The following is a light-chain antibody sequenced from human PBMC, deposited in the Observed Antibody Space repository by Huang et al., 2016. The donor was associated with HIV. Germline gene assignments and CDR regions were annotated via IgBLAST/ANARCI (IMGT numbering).Light chain of an antibody. J-gene: IGKJ4*01. CDR1: QSVRDK. Sequence: EIVMTQSPDTLSVSPGERATLPCRASQSVRDKLAWYQQKPGQAPRLLLHATSTRAAGGPARFSGSGSGTEFTLTISSLQSEDCGVYYCQQYESWPPVTFGGGTKVEIK. CDR3: QQYESWPPVT. V-gene: IGKV3-15*01. CDR2: ATS.